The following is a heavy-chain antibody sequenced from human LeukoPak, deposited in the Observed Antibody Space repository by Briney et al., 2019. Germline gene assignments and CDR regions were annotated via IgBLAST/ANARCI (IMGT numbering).Heavy chain of an antibody. CDR2: INTDGSST. J-gene: IGHJ4*02. CDR1: GFTFSSYW. Sequence: GGSLRLSCAASGFTFSSYWMHWVRQAPGKGLVWVSRINTDGSSTSYADSVKGRFTISRDNAKNTLYLQMNSLRAEDTAVYYCTRDWTYYDSSGYFDYWGQGTLVTVSS. CDR3: TRDWTYYDSSGYFDY. D-gene: IGHD3-22*01. V-gene: IGHV3-74*01.